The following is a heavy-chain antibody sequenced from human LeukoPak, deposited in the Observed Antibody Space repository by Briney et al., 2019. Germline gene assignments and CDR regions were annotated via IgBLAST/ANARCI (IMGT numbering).Heavy chain of an antibody. D-gene: IGHD3-10*01. CDR2: ISGSGGYT. CDR3: AKTPYGSGSYYNDY. CDR1: GFTFSSYA. Sequence: PGGSLRLSCSASGFTFSSYAMTWVRQAPGKGLEWVSAISGSGGYTYYADSVKGRFTIPRDNSKNTLHLQMNSVRAEDTAVYYCAKTPYGSGSYYNDYWGEGTLVTVSS. V-gene: IGHV3-23*01. J-gene: IGHJ4*02.